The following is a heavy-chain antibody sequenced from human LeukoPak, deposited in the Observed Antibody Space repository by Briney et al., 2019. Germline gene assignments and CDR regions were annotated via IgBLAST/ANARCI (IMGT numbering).Heavy chain of an antibody. J-gene: IGHJ6*03. CDR3: ARDPLLDYADYYYYMDV. D-gene: IGHD4-17*01. Sequence: GGSLRLSCAASGFTFSAYWMTWVRQAPGKGLEWVSGIRGSGDSAEYADSVKGRFTISRDNSKNTLYLQMNSLRAEDTAVYYCARDPLLDYADYYYYMDVWGKGTTVTVSS. CDR2: IRGSGDSA. CDR1: GFTFSAYW. V-gene: IGHV3-23*01.